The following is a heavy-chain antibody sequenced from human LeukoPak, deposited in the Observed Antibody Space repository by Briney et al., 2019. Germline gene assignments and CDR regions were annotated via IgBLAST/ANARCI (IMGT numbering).Heavy chain of an antibody. J-gene: IGHJ4*02. CDR1: GDSISPYY. D-gene: IGHD6-25*01. V-gene: IGHV4-59*01. CDR3: TRGAIAAHFDY. CDR2: IYYSDIT. Sequence: PSETLSLTCTVSGDSISPYYWSWIRQPPGKGLEWIGYIYYSDITNYNPSLQSRVTISVDTSKKQFSLKLTSVTAAGTAVYYCTRGAIAAHFDYWGQGTLVTVSS.